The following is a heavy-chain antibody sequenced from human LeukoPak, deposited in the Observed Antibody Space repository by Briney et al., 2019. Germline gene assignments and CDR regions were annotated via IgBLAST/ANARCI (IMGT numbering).Heavy chain of an antibody. J-gene: IGHJ3*02. CDR2: ISSSCSTI. D-gene: IGHD6-19*01. CDR3: ARDLGSGWYRAFDI. V-gene: IGHV3-48*03. CDR1: GFTFISYQ. Sequence: PGGSLRLACGASGFTFISYQMKWVPQAPGKGVEGVSYISSSCSTIYYADAVKRLFTISRDNAKNSLYLQTNSLRVDDTAAYYCARDLGSGWYRAFDIWGQGTMVTVSS.